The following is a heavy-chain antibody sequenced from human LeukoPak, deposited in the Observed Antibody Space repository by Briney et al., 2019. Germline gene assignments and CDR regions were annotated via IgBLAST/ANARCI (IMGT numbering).Heavy chain of an antibody. J-gene: IGHJ6*02. D-gene: IGHD3-10*01. Sequence: SETLSLTCTVSGGSISSGGYYWSWLRQHPGKGLEWIGYMYYSGSTYYNPSLKSRATISVDTSKNQFSLKLSSVTAADTAVSYCARDAEYYYGSGTYSSGIDVWGQGTTVTVSS. CDR1: GGSISSGGYY. V-gene: IGHV4-31*03. CDR2: MYYSGST. CDR3: ARDAEYYYGSGTYSSGIDV.